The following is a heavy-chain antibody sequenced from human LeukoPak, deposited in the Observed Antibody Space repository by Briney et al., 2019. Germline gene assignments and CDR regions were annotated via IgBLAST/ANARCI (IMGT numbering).Heavy chain of an antibody. Sequence: SETLSFTCGVSGGSVSDYYWSWIRQPPGKGLEWIGEINHSGSTNYNPSLKSRVTISVDTSKNQFSLKLSSVTAADTAVYYCARTPLITMVRGVPYYYYYYMDVWGKGTTVTVSS. CDR2: INHSGST. CDR3: ARTPLITMVRGVPYYYYYYMDV. D-gene: IGHD3-10*01. J-gene: IGHJ6*03. V-gene: IGHV4-34*01. CDR1: GGSVSDYY.